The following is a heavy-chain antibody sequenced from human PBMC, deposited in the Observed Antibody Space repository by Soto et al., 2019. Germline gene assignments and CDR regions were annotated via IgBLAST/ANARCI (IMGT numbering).Heavy chain of an antibody. CDR3: GRVGCSSSWRLDY. CDR2: IFPYTGDT. Sequence: ASVKVSCKCSAYAFNTYILNWERQAPGQGLEWIGSIFPYTGDTQYAQNLPGRFTMTRNTSPITAYMEPAILQVDDKAVYYCGRVGCSSSWRLDYWRQRSLVTVSS. CDR1: AYAFNTYI. V-gene: IGHV1-18*04. J-gene: IGHJ4*02. D-gene: IGHD6-13*01.